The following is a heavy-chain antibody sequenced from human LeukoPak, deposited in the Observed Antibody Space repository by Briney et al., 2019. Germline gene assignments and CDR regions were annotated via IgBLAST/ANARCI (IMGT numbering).Heavy chain of an antibody. CDR3: ARQGSGWYFDL. V-gene: IGHV4-38-2*01. Sequence: SETLSLTCAVSGYSISSGFYWGWIRQPPGKGLEWIGSIYHSGSTYYNPSLKSRVTISVDTSKNQFSLKLSSVTAADTAVYYCARQGSGWYFDLWGRGTLVAVSS. CDR2: IYHSGST. J-gene: IGHJ2*01. CDR1: GYSISSGFY.